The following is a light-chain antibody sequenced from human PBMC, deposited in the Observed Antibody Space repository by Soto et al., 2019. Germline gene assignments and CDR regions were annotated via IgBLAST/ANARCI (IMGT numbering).Light chain of an antibody. Sequence: QSALTQPASVSGSPGQSITISCSGFDSDVGDYNYVSWYQQHAGKVPKLIIYEVTNRPLGVSNRFSGSKSGYTASLTISGLQTDDEADYYCSSYTSTTRLFGGGTKVNVL. J-gene: IGLJ2*01. CDR2: EVT. CDR3: SSYTSTTRL. V-gene: IGLV2-14*01. CDR1: DSDVGDYNY.